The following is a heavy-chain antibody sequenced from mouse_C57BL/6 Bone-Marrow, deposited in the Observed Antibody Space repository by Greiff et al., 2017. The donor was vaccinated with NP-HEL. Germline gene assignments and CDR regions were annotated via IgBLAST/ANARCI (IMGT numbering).Heavy chain of an antibody. CDR3: ARSAYSNYDWYFDV. J-gene: IGHJ1*03. D-gene: IGHD2-5*01. CDR2: IYPGSGNT. Sequence: QVQLQQSGAELVRPGASVKLSCKASGYTFTDYYINWVKQRPGQGLEWIARIYPGSGNTYYNEKFKGKATLTAEKSSSTAYMQLSSLTSEDSAVYFCARSAYSNYDWYFDVWGTGTTVTVSS. V-gene: IGHV1-76*01. CDR1: GYTFTDYY.